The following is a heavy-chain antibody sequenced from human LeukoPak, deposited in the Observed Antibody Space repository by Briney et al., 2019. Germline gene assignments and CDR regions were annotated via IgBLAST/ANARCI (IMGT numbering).Heavy chain of an antibody. J-gene: IGHJ5*02. Sequence: AGYLRLSCAASGFIVSSKYMSWVRQAPGKGLKWVSVIFSGDATYYADSVKSRFTISRGSSENTLYLQMNRLRAEDTAVYYCAREFGRGYCSSNNCYGWFDPWGQGNLVTVSS. CDR2: IFSGDAT. D-gene: IGHD2-2*01. CDR1: GFIVSSKY. V-gene: IGHV3-66*01. CDR3: AREFGRGYCSSNNCYGWFDP.